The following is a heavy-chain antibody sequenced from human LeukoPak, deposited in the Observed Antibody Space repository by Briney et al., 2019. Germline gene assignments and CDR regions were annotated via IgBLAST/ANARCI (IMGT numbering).Heavy chain of an antibody. J-gene: IGHJ4*02. CDR3: ARDRVVRPKTSIDY. Sequence: ASVTVSFKASGYTFTSYGISWVRQAPGQGLEWMGWISAYNGNTNYAQKLQGRVTMTTDTSTSTAYMELRSLRSDDTAVYYCARDRVVRPKTSIDYWGQGTLVTVSS. D-gene: IGHD3-10*01. CDR1: GYTFTSYG. CDR2: ISAYNGNT. V-gene: IGHV1-18*01.